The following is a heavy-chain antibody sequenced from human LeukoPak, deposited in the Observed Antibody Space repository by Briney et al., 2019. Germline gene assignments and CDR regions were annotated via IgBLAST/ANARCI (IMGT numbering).Heavy chain of an antibody. J-gene: IGHJ4*02. Sequence: GGSLRLSCAASGFTFRSYSMNWVRQAPGKALEWVSYISSSSSIMDYADSVKGRYTISRENAKNSLYLQAKSPTADDTAVYYCARARGYSYGYSDYWGQGTLVTVSS. D-gene: IGHD5-18*01. CDR2: ISSSSSIM. CDR1: GFTFRSYS. CDR3: ARARGYSYGYSDY. V-gene: IGHV3-48*01.